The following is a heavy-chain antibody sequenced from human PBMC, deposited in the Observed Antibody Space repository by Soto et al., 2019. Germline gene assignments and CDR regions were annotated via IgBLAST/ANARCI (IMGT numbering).Heavy chain of an antibody. Sequence: QVQLVQSGAEVKKPGASVKVSCKASGYTFTSYGISWVRQAPGQGLEWMGWISAYNGNTNYAQKLQGRVTMTTDTSTSLAYMELRSLRSDDTAVYYCARLPEGYCRGGSCYSFDYWGQGTLVTVSS. CDR3: ARLPEGYCRGGSCYSFDY. V-gene: IGHV1-18*01. CDR1: GYTFTSYG. D-gene: IGHD2-15*01. CDR2: ISAYNGNT. J-gene: IGHJ4*02.